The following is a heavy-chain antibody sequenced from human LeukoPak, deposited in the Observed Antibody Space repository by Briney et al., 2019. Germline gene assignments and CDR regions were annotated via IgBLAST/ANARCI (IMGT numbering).Heavy chain of an antibody. Sequence: GGSLRLSCAASGFTFSSYAMHWVRQAPGKGLEYVSAISSNGGSTYYANSVKGRFTISRDNSKNTLYLQMGSLRAEDMAVYYCARGLRSSSWVDYWGQGTLVTVSS. CDR2: ISSNGGST. D-gene: IGHD6-13*01. J-gene: IGHJ4*02. V-gene: IGHV3-64*01. CDR1: GFTFSSYA. CDR3: ARGLRSSSWVDY.